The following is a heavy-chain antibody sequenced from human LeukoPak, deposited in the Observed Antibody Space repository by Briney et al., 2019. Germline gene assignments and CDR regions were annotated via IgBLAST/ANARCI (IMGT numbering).Heavy chain of an antibody. CDR3: ARVMEVAAAGPRGPYYFDY. V-gene: IGHV4-34*01. Sequence: SETLSLTCAVYGGSFSGYYWSWIRQPPGKGLEWIGEINHSGSTNYNPSLKSRVTISVDTSKNQFSLKLSSVTAADTAVYYCARVMEVAAAGPRGPYYFDYWGQGTLVTVSS. J-gene: IGHJ4*02. CDR2: INHSGST. D-gene: IGHD6-13*01. CDR1: GGSFSGYY.